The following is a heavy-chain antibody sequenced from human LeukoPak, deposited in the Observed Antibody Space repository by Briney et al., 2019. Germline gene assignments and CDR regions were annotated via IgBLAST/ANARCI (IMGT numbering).Heavy chain of an antibody. CDR1: GFTVSSKY. D-gene: IGHD2-21*01. Sequence: GGSLRLSCAASGFTVSSKYMSWVRQAPGKGLEWVSIIYSGGYTYYADSVKGRFTISRDNSKNTLYLQMNSLRAEDTAVYYCARGASYCGGDCFDYWGQGTLVTVSS. CDR3: ARGASYCGGDCFDY. V-gene: IGHV3-53*01. J-gene: IGHJ4*02. CDR2: IYSGGYT.